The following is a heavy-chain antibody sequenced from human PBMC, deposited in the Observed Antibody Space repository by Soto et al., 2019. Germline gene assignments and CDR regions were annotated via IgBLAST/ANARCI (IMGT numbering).Heavy chain of an antibody. D-gene: IGHD3-9*01. V-gene: IGHV3-30*04. J-gene: IGHJ6*02. CDR3: AKAGSYYDILTGSLYYYYGMDV. CDR2: ISYDGSNK. Sequence: GGSLRLSCAASGFTFSSYAMHWVRQAPGKGLEWVAVISYDGSNKYYADSVKGRFTISRDNSKNTLYLQMNSLRAEDTAVYYCAKAGSYYDILTGSLYYYYGMDVWGQGTTVTVSS. CDR1: GFTFSSYA.